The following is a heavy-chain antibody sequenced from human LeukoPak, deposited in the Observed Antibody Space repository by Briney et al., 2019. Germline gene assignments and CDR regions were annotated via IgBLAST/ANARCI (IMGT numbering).Heavy chain of an antibody. CDR2: ISSSSSYI. CDR3: ARAGGLYCSGGSCYFY. Sequence: GGSLRFSCADSGFTFSSHSMKWVRQAPGKGLEWVSSISSSSSYIYYADSVKGRFTISRDNAKNSLYLQMNSLRAEDTAVYYCARAGGLYCSGGSCYFYWGQGTLVTVSS. V-gene: IGHV3-21*01. D-gene: IGHD2-15*01. CDR1: GFTFSSHS. J-gene: IGHJ4*02.